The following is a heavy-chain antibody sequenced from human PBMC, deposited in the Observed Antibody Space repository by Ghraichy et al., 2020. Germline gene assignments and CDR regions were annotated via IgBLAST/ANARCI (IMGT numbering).Heavy chain of an antibody. V-gene: IGHV3-53*01. CDR3: AGDTPGGSGFYYFNY. D-gene: IGHD6-19*01. Sequence: GESLNISCAASGFTVTTNSMSWVRQAPGKGLEWVSVIYSAGYAYYADSVKGRFTISRDTSKNTLYLHMNSLRAEDTAFYYCAGDTPGGSGFYYFNYWGQGTLVTVSS. CDR2: IYSAGYA. J-gene: IGHJ4*02. CDR1: GFTVTTNS.